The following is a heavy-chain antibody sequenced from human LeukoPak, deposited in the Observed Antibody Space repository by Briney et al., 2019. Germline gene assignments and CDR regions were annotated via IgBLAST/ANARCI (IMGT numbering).Heavy chain of an antibody. J-gene: IGHJ4*02. Sequence: SETLSLTCTVSGYSISSGYYWGWIRQPPGKGLEWIGSIYHSGSTYYNPSLKSRVTISVDTSKNQFSLKLSSVTAADTAVYYCARGTGYSVFDYWGQGTLVTVSS. D-gene: IGHD3/OR15-3a*01. CDR3: ARGTGYSVFDY. CDR2: IYHSGST. CDR1: GYSISSGYY. V-gene: IGHV4-38-2*02.